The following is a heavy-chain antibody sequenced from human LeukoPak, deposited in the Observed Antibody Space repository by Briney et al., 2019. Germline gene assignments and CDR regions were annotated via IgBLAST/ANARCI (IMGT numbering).Heavy chain of an antibody. D-gene: IGHD7-27*01. CDR3: ATGVINWGYFDY. V-gene: IGHV3-15*01. CDR1: GFSFSDAW. J-gene: IGHJ4*02. Sequence: GGSLRLSCAASGFSFSDAWMSWVRQVPGKGLEWVGRIKRKTDGGTVDYAAPVKGRFTVSRDDSKNTLYLQMTSLKFEDTGIYYCATGVINWGYFDYWGQGALVTVSS. CDR2: IKRKTDGGTV.